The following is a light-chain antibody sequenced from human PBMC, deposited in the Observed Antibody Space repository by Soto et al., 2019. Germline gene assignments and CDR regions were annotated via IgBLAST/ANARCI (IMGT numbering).Light chain of an antibody. Sequence: EIVLTQSPGTLSLSPGERATLSCRASQSVSSSYLAWYQQKPGQAHTLLIYGASSRATGIPDRFSGSGSGTDFTLTISRLEPEDFAVYYCQQYGSSPPTFGRGTKVDIK. CDR1: QSVSSSY. J-gene: IGKJ1*01. V-gene: IGKV3-20*01. CDR2: GAS. CDR3: QQYGSSPPT.